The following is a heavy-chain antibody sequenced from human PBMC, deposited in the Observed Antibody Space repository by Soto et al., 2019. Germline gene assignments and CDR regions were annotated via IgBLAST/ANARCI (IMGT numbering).Heavy chain of an antibody. CDR3: AREITGDWHFDL. CDR1: GGSINSGGFY. V-gene: IGHV4-31*03. D-gene: IGHD7-27*01. Sequence: QVQLQESGPGLVKPSQTLSLTCTVSGGSINSGGFYWNWIRQHPGKGLEWIGYIYYSGTTYYTPSLSSRLTISVDTSANQFSLKLSSVTAADTAVYYCAREITGDWHFDLWGRGTLVTVSS. J-gene: IGHJ2*01. CDR2: IYYSGTT.